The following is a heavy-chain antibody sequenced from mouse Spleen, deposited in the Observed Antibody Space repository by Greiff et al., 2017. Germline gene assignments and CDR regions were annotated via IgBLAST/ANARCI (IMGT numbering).Heavy chain of an antibody. V-gene: IGHV1-69*02. D-gene: IGHD1-1*01. CDR1: GYTFTSYW. J-gene: IGHJ2*01. Sequence: VQLQQPGAELVRPGASVKLSCKASGYTFTSYWINWVKPRPGQGLEWIGNIYPSDSYTNYNQKFKDKATLTADKSSSTVYMELSRLTSEDSAVYFCARHEEGLTTGYYFDYWGQGTTLTVSS. CDR3: ARHEEGLTTGYYFDY. CDR2: IYPSDSYT.